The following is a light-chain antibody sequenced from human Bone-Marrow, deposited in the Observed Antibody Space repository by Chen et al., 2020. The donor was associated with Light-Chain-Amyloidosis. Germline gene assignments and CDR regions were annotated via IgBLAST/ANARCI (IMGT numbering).Light chain of an antibody. Sequence: SYVLTQPSSVSVAPGQTATIACGGNNIGSTSVHWYQQTPGQAPLLVVYDDSDRPSGIPGRLSGSNSGNRATLTISRVEAGDEDDYYCQVWGRGSDRPVFGGGTKLTVL. V-gene: IGLV3-21*02. CDR2: DDS. J-gene: IGLJ3*02. CDR1: NIGSTS. CDR3: QVWGRGSDRPV.